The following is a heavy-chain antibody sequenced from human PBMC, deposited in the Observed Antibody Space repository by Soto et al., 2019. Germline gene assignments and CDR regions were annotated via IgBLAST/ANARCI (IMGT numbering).Heavy chain of an antibody. D-gene: IGHD1-7*01. CDR2: IYYSGST. CDR1: GGSISSYY. J-gene: IGHJ6*02. Sequence: SETLSLTCTVSGGSISSYYWSWIRQPPGKGLEWIGYIYYSGSTNYNPSLKSRVTISVDTSKNQFSLKLSSVTATDTAVYYCAREGLTGTIGLYYYYGMDVWGQGTTVTVSS. V-gene: IGHV4-59*01. CDR3: AREGLTGTIGLYYYYGMDV.